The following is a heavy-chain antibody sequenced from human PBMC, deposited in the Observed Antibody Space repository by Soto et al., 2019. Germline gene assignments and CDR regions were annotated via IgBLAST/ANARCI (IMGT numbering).Heavy chain of an antibody. V-gene: IGHV1-2*04. CDR1: GYTLTGYY. J-gene: IGHJ6*03. D-gene: IGHD2-2*01. Sequence: ASVKVSCKASGYTLTGYYMHWVRQAPGQGLEWMGWINPNSGGTNYAQKFQGWVTMTRDTSISTAYMELSRLRSDDTAVYYCARGVVPAATYYYYYMDVWGKGTTVTVSS. CDR3: ARGVVPAATYYYYYMDV. CDR2: INPNSGGT.